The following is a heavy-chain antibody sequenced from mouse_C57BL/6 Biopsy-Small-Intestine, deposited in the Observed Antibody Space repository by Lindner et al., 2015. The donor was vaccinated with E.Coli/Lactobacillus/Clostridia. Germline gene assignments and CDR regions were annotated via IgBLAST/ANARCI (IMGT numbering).Heavy chain of an antibody. CDR3: ARFSSWDYFDF. Sequence: VQLQESGAELMKPGASVKLSCKASGYTFTGYWIEWVRHRPGHGLEWIGEILPGSDTTNYNEKFRGKATFTADTSSNTAYMQLSSLTIEDSAIYYCARFSSWDYFDFWGQGTTLTVSS. CDR2: ILPGSDTT. CDR1: GYTFTGYW. D-gene: IGHD1-1*01. V-gene: IGHV1-9*01. J-gene: IGHJ2*01.